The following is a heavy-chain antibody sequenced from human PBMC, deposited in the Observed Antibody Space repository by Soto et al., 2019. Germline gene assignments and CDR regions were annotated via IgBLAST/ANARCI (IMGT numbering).Heavy chain of an antibody. CDR1: GYTFTAYY. D-gene: IGHD3-22*01. CDR2: INPNSGGT. CDR3: ARGDFDSSANYYAGWFDP. V-gene: IGHV1-2*02. J-gene: IGHJ5*02. Sequence: QVQLVQSAAEVKKPGASVKVSCKASGYTFTAYYMHWLRQAPGQGLEWMAWINPNSGGTKYAQKFQGRVTMTNDTSISTAYMELSRLGSDDTAVYYCARGDFDSSANYYAGWFDPWGQGTLVTVSS.